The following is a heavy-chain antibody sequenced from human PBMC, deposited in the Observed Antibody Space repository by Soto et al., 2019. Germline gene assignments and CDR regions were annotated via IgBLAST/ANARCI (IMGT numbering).Heavy chain of an antibody. Sequence: ALVKVSCKASGYTFTSYYMHWVRQAPGQGLEWMGIINPSGGSTSYAQKFQGRVTMTRDTSTSTVYMELSSLRSEDTAVYYCARGGYYYDSSGPGVGAFDIWGQGTMVTVSS. J-gene: IGHJ3*02. CDR2: INPSGGST. D-gene: IGHD3-22*01. V-gene: IGHV1-46*01. CDR1: GYTFTSYY. CDR3: ARGGYYYDSSGPGVGAFDI.